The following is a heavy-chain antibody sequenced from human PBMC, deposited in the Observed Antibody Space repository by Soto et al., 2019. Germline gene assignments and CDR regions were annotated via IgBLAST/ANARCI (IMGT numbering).Heavy chain of an antibody. D-gene: IGHD2-21*02. CDR1: GFTFDDYT. Sequence: EVQLVESGGVVVQPGGSLRLSCAASGFTFDDYTMHWVRQAPGKGLEWVSLISWDGGSTYYADSVKGRFTISRDNSKNSLYLQMNSLRTEDIALYYCAKDHTAYCGGDCYLDSWGQGTLVTVSS. V-gene: IGHV3-43*01. J-gene: IGHJ4*02. CDR3: AKDHTAYCGGDCYLDS. CDR2: ISWDGGST.